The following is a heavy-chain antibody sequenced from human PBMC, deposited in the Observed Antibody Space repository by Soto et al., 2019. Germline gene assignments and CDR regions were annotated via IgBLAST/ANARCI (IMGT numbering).Heavy chain of an antibody. Sequence: GGSLRLSCAASGFTFSSYDMHWVRQATGKGLEWVSAIGTAGDTYYPGSVKGRFTISRENAKNSLYLQMNSLRAGDTAVYYCARFRSGLDAFDIWGQGTMVTVSS. J-gene: IGHJ3*02. CDR3: ARFRSGLDAFDI. CDR2: IGTAGDT. CDR1: GFTFSSYD. D-gene: IGHD2-15*01. V-gene: IGHV3-13*01.